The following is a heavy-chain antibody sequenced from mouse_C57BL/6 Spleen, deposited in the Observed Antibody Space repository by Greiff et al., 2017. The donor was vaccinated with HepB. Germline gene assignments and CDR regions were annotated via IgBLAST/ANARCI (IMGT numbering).Heavy chain of an antibody. D-gene: IGHD1-1*01. CDR1: GFTFSSYG. CDR3: ARHEGDYYGSSYFDV. Sequence: EVMLVESGGDLVKPGGSLKLSCAASGFTFSSYGMSWVRQTPDKRLEWVATISSGGSYTYYPDSVTGRFTISRDNAKNTLYLQMSSLKSEDTAMYYCARHEGDYYGSSYFDVWGTGTTVTVSS. J-gene: IGHJ1*03. CDR2: ISSGGSYT. V-gene: IGHV5-6*01.